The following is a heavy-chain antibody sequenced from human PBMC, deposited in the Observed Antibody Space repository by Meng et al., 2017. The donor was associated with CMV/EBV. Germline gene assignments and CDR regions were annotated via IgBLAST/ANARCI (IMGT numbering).Heavy chain of an antibody. V-gene: IGHV3-49*04. Sequence: GGSLRLSCTASGFTIGDYPMTWVRQAPGKGLEWVGFIRSKAYGGTTEYAASVKGRFTISRDDSKSSAYLQMNSLKTEDTAVYYCTREYELGYCSSTSCPYFDYWGQGTLVTVSS. CDR2: IRSKAYGGTT. CDR1: GFTIGDYP. D-gene: IGHD2-2*01. CDR3: TREYELGYCSSTSCPYFDY. J-gene: IGHJ4*02.